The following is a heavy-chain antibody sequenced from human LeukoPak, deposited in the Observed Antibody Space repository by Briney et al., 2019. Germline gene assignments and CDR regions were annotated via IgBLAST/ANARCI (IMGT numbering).Heavy chain of an antibody. CDR1: GYPFSSYG. D-gene: IGHD4-11*01. Sequence: AGGSLRLSCAASGYPFSSYGMHWVRQAPGKGLEWVAFIRYDGSNKYYADSVKGRFTISRDNSKNTLYLQMNSLRAEDTAVYYCATVTTNFDYWGQGTLVTASS. CDR2: IRYDGSNK. V-gene: IGHV3-30*02. CDR3: ATVTTNFDY. J-gene: IGHJ4*02.